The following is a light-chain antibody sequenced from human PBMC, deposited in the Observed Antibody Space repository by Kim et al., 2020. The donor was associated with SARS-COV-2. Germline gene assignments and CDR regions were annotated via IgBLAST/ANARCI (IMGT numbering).Light chain of an antibody. J-gene: IGLJ3*02. CDR1: SSDVGGYNY. CDR2: EVS. CDR3: CSYSGSNTLV. V-gene: IGLV2-8*01. Sequence: QSALTQPPSASGSPGQSVTISCTGTSSDVGGYNYVSWYQQHPGKTPKLMIYEVSKRPSGVPDRFSGSKSDNTASLTVSGLQAGDKADYYCCSYSGSNTLVFGGGTKLTVL.